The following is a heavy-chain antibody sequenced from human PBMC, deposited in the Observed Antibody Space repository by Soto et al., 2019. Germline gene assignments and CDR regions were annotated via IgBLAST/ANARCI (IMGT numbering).Heavy chain of an antibody. V-gene: IGHV3-74*01. CDR2: LSDDGRST. J-gene: IGHJ4*02. Sequence: GGSLRLSCVASGFPFTTYWMNWVRQAPGKGLVWVSRLSDDGRSTSYADSVKGRFTISRDNAKSTLYLQMNSLRAEDTAVYYCARDRPAVPGTGLNYWGQGTLVTVSS. CDR3: ARDRPAVPGTGLNY. D-gene: IGHD6-19*01. CDR1: GFPFTTYW.